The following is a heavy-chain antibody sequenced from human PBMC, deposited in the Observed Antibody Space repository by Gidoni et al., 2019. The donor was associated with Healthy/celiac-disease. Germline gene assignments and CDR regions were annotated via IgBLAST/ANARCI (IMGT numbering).Heavy chain of an antibody. CDR1: GGTFSSYA. D-gene: IGHD3-16*01. CDR3: ARDAMRFGTEDYYYGMDV. V-gene: IGHV1-69*01. J-gene: IGHJ6*02. Sequence: QVQLVQSGAEVKKPGSSVKVSCKASGGTFSSYAISWVRQAPGQGLEWMGGIIPIFGTANYAQKFQGRVTITADESTSTAYMELSSLRSEDTAVYYCARDAMRFGTEDYYYGMDVWGQGTTVTVSS. CDR2: IIPIFGTA.